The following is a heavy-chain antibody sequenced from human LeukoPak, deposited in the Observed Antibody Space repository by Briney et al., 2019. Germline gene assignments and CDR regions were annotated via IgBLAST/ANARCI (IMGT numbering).Heavy chain of an antibody. Sequence: KTSETLSLTCAVYGGSFSGYYWSWIRQPPGKGLEWIGEINHSGSTNYNPSLKSRVTMSVDTSKNQFSLKLSSVTAADTAVYYCARLTGTRGYSYGYFDYWGQGALVTVSS. CDR1: GGSFSGYY. D-gene: IGHD5-18*01. CDR3: ARLTGTRGYSYGYFDY. V-gene: IGHV4-34*01. J-gene: IGHJ4*02. CDR2: INHSGST.